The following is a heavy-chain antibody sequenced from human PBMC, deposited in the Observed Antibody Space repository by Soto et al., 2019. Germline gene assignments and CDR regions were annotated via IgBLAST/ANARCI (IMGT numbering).Heavy chain of an antibody. J-gene: IGHJ6*02. V-gene: IGHV3-33*01. CDR2: IWYDGSNK. CDR1: GFTFSSYG. D-gene: IGHD3-10*01. Sequence: QVQLVESGGGVVQPGRSLRLSCAASGFTFSSYGMHWVRQAPGKGLEWVAVIWYDGSNKYYADSVKGRFTISRDNSKNTLYLQMNSPRAEDTAVYYCARNHEGLAGPAGMDVWGQGTTVTVSS. CDR3: ARNHEGLAGPAGMDV.